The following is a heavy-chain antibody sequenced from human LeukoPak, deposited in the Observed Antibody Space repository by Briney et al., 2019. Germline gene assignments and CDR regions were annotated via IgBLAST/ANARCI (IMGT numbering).Heavy chain of an antibody. CDR3: ARGYGAAAGTDWFDP. J-gene: IGHJ5*02. D-gene: IGHD6-13*01. V-gene: IGHV1-8*01. Sequence: VASVKVSCKASGYTFTSYDINWVRQATGQGLEWMGWMNPNSGNTGYAQKFQGRVTMTRNTSTSTAYMELSSMRSEDTAVYYCARGYGAAAGTDWFDPWGQGTLVTVSS. CDR2: MNPNSGNT. CDR1: GYTFTSYD.